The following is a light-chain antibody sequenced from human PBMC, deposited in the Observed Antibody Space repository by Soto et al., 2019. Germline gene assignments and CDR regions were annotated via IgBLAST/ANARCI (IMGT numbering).Light chain of an antibody. CDR3: HQYNHWPRT. J-gene: IGKJ1*01. CDR1: QSVSSY. V-gene: IGKV3D-15*01. CDR2: GAS. Sequence: EIVMTQSPATLSVSPGERATLSCRASQSVSSYLAWYQQKPGQAPRLLIYGASTRATDIPARFSGSGSGTEFTLTISSLQSEDFAVYYCHQYNHWPRTFGQGTKVEIK.